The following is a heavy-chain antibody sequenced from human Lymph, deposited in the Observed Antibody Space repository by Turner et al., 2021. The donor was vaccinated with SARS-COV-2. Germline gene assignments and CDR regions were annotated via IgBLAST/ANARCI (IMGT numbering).Heavy chain of an antibody. V-gene: IGHV3-53*02. D-gene: IGHD6-13*01. Sequence: EVQLVETGGGSIQSGGSLRLSCAATGIIVSRNYMNWVRQAPGKGLEWVSVIYSGGTTYYADSVKGRFTISRDNSKNTLYLQMNSLRVEDTAVYYCARDLGTYGMDVWGQGTTVTVSS. J-gene: IGHJ6*02. CDR2: IYSGGTT. CDR1: GIIVSRNY. CDR3: ARDLGTYGMDV.